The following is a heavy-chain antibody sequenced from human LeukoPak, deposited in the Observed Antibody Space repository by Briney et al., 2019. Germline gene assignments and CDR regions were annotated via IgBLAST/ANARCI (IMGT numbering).Heavy chain of an antibody. CDR3: AEYHRRDGYNSGALDY. D-gene: IGHD5-24*01. CDR2: ICWNGSSI. J-gene: IGHJ4*02. CDR1: GFTFNDYA. Sequence: GGSLRLSCAASGFTFNDYAMHWVRQAPGKGLEWVSGICWNGSSIDYADSVKGRFTISRDNAKNSQYLLMNSLRDEDAALYYCAEYHRRDGYNSGALDYWGQGTLVIVSS. V-gene: IGHV3-9*01.